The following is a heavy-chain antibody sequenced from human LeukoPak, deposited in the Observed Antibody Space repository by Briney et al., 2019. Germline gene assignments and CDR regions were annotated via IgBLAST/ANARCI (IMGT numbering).Heavy chain of an antibody. D-gene: IGHD1-20*01. CDR3: ASDEITGGFGAFDI. J-gene: IGHJ3*02. Sequence: PSETLSLTCTVSGGSISSYYWSWIRHPAGKGLEWIGRIYTNESTRYNPSLKSRVTISLDTSKSQISLNLTSVSAADTAIYYCASDEITGGFGAFDIWGQGTMVTVSS. CDR2: IYTNEST. V-gene: IGHV4-4*07. CDR1: GGSISSYY.